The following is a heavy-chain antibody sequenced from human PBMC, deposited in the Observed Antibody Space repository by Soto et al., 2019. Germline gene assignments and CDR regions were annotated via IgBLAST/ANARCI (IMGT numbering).Heavy chain of an antibody. CDR1: GGSISSGGYS. CDR3: ARRGAHSSGYYFDY. D-gene: IGHD3-22*01. Sequence: QLQLQESGSGLVKPSQTLSLTCAVSGGSISSGGYSWSWIRQPPGKGLEWIGYIYHSGSTYYNPSLKSQVTISVDRSKNQFSLKLSSVTAADTAVYYCARRGAHSSGYYFDYWGQGTLVTVSS. CDR2: IYHSGST. J-gene: IGHJ4*02. V-gene: IGHV4-30-2*01.